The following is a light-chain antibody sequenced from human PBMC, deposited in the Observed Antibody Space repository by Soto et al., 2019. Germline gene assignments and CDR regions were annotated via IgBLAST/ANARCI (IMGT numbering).Light chain of an antibody. J-gene: IGKJ1*01. CDR3: QQANSFPWT. CDR2: AAS. V-gene: IGKV1-12*01. CDR1: QGISSW. Sequence: DIQMTQSPSSVSASVGDRVTITCRASQGISSWLVWYQQKPGKPPKLLIYAASTLQSGVPSRFRGSGSGTDFTLTISSLQPEDFATYYCQQANSFPWTFGQGTKVEIK.